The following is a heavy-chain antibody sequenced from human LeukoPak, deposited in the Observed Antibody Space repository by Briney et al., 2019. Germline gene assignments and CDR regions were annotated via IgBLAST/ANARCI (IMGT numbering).Heavy chain of an antibody. CDR1: GFTFSSYS. D-gene: IGHD3-10*01. V-gene: IGHV3-21*01. CDR2: ISSSSSYI. J-gene: IGHJ4*02. CDR3: ARDRAMVRGVIDY. Sequence: GGSLRLSCAASGFTFSSYSMNWVRQAPGKGLEWVSSISSSSSYIYYADSVKGRFTISRDNAKNSLYLQMNSLRAEDTAVYYCARDRAMVRGVIDYWGQGTLVTVSS.